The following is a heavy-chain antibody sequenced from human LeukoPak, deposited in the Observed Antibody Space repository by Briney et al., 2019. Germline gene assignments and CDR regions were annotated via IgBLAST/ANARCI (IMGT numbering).Heavy chain of an antibody. CDR3: ASRPAGSTWYGVFDY. CDR2: VFYPGST. V-gene: IGHV4-59*11. Sequence: SEALSVTCTVSGGPIDRHYWSWIRQPPGKGREWIGYVFYPGSTNYNPSLKRRVTMSLDTSRDRFSLRLTSVTAADTAIYYCASRPAGSTWYGVFDYWSQGTLVTVSS. CDR1: GGPIDRHY. J-gene: IGHJ4*02. D-gene: IGHD6-13*01.